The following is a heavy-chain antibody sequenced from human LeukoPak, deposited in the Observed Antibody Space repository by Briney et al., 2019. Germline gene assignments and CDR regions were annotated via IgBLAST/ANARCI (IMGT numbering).Heavy chain of an antibody. V-gene: IGHV4-59*08. CDR3: ATLRGASTAVFDS. Sequence: SETLSLTCTVSGGSISYDYWSWIRQSPGKRLEWIGYIHYSGATNYSPSLKSRVTISVDTSKNQFSLKLSSVTAADTALYYCATLRGASTAVFDSWGQGALVTVSS. CDR2: IHYSGAT. J-gene: IGHJ4*02. CDR1: GGSISYDY. D-gene: IGHD2-21*02.